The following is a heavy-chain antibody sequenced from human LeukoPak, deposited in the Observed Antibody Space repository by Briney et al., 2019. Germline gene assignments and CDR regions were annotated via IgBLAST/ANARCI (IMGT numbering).Heavy chain of an antibody. Sequence: PSETLSLTCTVSGGSISNYYWSWIRQPAGKGLEWIGRIYTSGRINYNPSLKSRVTISVDTSKNQFSLKLSSVTAADTAVYYCARDGWSDAFDIWGQGTMVTVSS. V-gene: IGHV4-4*07. CDR2: IYTSGRI. CDR1: GGSISNYY. D-gene: IGHD6-19*01. CDR3: ARDGWSDAFDI. J-gene: IGHJ3*02.